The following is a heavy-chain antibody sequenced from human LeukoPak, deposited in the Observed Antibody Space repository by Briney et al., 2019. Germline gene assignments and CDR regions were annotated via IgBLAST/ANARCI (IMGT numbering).Heavy chain of an antibody. V-gene: IGHV1-2*06. D-gene: IGHD2-15*01. Sequence: ASVKVSCKSAGYTFTGYYMFWVRQAPGQGLEWMGRVNPNSGGTNYAHKFHGRVTMTRDTAISTAYMELSRLRSDDTAMYYCARGYCSGGSCYSVESWFDPWGQGTLVTVSS. CDR3: ARGYCSGGSCYSVESWFDP. CDR2: VNPNSGGT. J-gene: IGHJ5*02. CDR1: GYTFTGYY.